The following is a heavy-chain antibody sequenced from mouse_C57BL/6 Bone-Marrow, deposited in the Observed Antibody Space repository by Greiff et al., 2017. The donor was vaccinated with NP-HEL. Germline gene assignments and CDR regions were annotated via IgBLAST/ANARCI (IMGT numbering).Heavy chain of an antibody. Sequence: VQLQQPGAELVRPGSSVKLSCKASGYTFTSYWMHWVKQRPIQGLEWIGNIDPSDSETHYNQKFKDKATLTVDKSSSTAYMQLSSLTSEDSAFYYCAFYGSSYLYYFDYWGQGPTLTVSS. CDR3: AFYGSSYLYYFDY. V-gene: IGHV1-52*01. CDR1: GYTFTSYW. D-gene: IGHD1-1*01. J-gene: IGHJ2*01. CDR2: IDPSDSET.